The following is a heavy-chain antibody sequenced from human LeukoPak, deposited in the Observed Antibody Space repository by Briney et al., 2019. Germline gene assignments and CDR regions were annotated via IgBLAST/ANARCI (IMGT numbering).Heavy chain of an antibody. D-gene: IGHD6-19*01. Sequence: EASVKVSCKVSGYTLTELSMHWVRQAPGQGLEWMGWINPNSGGTNYAQKFQGWVTMTRDTSISTAYMELSRLRSDDTAVYYCARGPPSRSGWYLELFDYWGQGTLVTVSS. CDR2: INPNSGGT. CDR1: GYTLTELS. V-gene: IGHV1-2*04. J-gene: IGHJ4*02. CDR3: ARGPPSRSGWYLELFDY.